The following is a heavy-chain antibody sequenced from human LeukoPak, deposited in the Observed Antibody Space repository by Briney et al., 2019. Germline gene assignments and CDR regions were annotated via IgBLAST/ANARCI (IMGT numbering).Heavy chain of an antibody. V-gene: IGHV3-48*03. CDR3: ARGMTYYYDSSGYWGDY. CDR1: GFTFSSYE. CDR2: ISSSGSTI. Sequence: GGSLRLSCAASGFTFSSYEMNWVRQAPGKGLEWVSYISSSGSTIYYADSVKGRFTISRDSAKNSLYLQMNSLRAEDTAVYYCARGMTYYYDSSGYWGDYWGQGTLVTVSS. J-gene: IGHJ4*02. D-gene: IGHD3-22*01.